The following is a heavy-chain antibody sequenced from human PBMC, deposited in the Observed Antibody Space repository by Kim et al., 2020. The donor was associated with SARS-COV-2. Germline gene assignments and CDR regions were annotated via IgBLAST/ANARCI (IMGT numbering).Heavy chain of an antibody. Sequence: GGSLRLSCAASGFTFSSYGMHWVRQAPGKGLEWVAVIWYDGSNKYYADSVKGRFTISRDNSKNTLYLQMNSRRAEDTAVYYCGRDFAVAEAVPAAVWGQG. D-gene: IGHD2-2*01. V-gene: IGHV3-33*01. CDR1: GFTFSSYG. CDR2: IWYDGSNK. CDR3: GRDFAVAEAVPAAV. J-gene: IGHJ1*01.